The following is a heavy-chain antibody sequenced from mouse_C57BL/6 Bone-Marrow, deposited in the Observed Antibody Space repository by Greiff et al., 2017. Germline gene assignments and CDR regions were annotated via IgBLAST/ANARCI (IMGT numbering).Heavy chain of an antibody. D-gene: IGHD2-1*01. CDR3: ARRALLSHYYAMDD. CDR1: GFSLTSYG. Sequence: VQRVESGPGLVQPSQSLSITCTVSGFSLTSYGVHWVRQSPGKGLEWLGVIWSGGSTDYNAAFISRLSISKDNSKSHVFFKMNSLQADDTAIYYCARRALLSHYYAMDDWGQGTSVTVSS. CDR2: IWSGGST. V-gene: IGHV2-2*01. J-gene: IGHJ4*01.